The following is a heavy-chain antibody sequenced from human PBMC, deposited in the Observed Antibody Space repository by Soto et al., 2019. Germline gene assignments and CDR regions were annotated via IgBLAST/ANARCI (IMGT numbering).Heavy chain of an antibody. D-gene: IGHD3-10*02. V-gene: IGHV3-30*03. J-gene: IGHJ4*02. CDR1: GFTFSGHG. CDR2: MSNDGSDK. Sequence: GGSLRLSCAASGFTFSGHGMHWVRQRQAPGKGLEWVAVMSNDGSDKNYVDSVKGRFTISRDNSENILYLQMNSLRAEDTAVYYCARGSSSGTMSYIIDHGGQGTLVTVSS. CDR3: ARGSSSGTMSYIIDH.